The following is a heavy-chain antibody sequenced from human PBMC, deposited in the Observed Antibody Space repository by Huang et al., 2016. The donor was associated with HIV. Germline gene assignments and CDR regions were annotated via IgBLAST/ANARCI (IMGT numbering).Heavy chain of an antibody. CDR2: ISVRGKG. D-gene: IGHD2-21*01. V-gene: IGHV4-59*05. CDR1: GGCLVKDYF. J-gene: IGHJ4*02. CDR3: ARQTAPDNGDYDFFLRY. Sequence: QLQLQESGPGQVFPSETLSVTCVVSGGCLVKDYFPEPVTVSWKGLEGIGGISVRGKGYYNPSLKSRVIMSVDASNNRCSATLGAVTPADTATYYCARQTAPDNGDYDFFLRYWGQGTPVIVSS.